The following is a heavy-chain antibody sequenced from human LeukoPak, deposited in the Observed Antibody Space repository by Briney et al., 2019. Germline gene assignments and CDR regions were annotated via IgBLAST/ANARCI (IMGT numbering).Heavy chain of an antibody. Sequence: ASVKVFCKASGYTFTGYYMHWVRQAPGQGLEWMGWINPNSGGTNYAQKFQGRVTMTRDTSISAAYMELSRLRSDDTAVYYCARVPSNGDFDDAFDIWGQGTMVTVSS. J-gene: IGHJ3*02. CDR2: INPNSGGT. CDR3: ARVPSNGDFDDAFDI. CDR1: GYTFTGYY. D-gene: IGHD3-3*01. V-gene: IGHV1-2*02.